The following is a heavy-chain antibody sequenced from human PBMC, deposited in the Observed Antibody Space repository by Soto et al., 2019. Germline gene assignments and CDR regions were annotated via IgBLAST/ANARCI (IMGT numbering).Heavy chain of an antibody. D-gene: IGHD3-22*01. CDR3: ARGLHDASSGYFFDY. CDR1: GFTFSSYG. CDR2: VSYHGTNK. Sequence: PGGSLRLSCAASGFTFSSYGMHWVRQAPGKGLEWVALVSYHGTNKYYGDSVNGRFTISRDNSKNTLYLQMNSLRAEDTAVYYCARGLHDASSGYFFDYWGQGTLVNVS. J-gene: IGHJ4*02. V-gene: IGHV3-30*03.